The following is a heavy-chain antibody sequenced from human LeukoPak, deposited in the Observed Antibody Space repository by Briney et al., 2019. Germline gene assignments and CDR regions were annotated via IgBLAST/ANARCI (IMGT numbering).Heavy chain of an antibody. D-gene: IGHD6-13*01. CDR1: GFIFSSYS. CDR2: ISTSSSYI. J-gene: IGHJ4*02. CDR3: ARDSSSSWYGLLDY. Sequence: GGSLRLSCAASGFIFSSYSMNWVRQAPGKRLEWVSFISTSSSYIYYADSVKGRFTISRDNSKNTLYLQMNSLRAEDTAVYYCARDSSSSWYGLLDYWGQGTLVTVSS. V-gene: IGHV3-21*04.